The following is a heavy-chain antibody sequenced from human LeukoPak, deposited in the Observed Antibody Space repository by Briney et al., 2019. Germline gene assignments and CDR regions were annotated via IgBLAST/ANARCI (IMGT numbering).Heavy chain of an antibody. CDR2: INHSGST. CDR3: ARAQYSSGWYYDY. CDR1: FTGYY. V-gene: IGHV4-34*01. J-gene: IGHJ4*02. D-gene: IGHD6-19*01. Sequence: FTGYYMHWIRQPPGKGLEWIGEINHSGSTNYNPSLKSRVTISVDTSKNQFSLKLSSVTAADTAVYYCARAQYSSGWYYDYWGQGTLVTVSS.